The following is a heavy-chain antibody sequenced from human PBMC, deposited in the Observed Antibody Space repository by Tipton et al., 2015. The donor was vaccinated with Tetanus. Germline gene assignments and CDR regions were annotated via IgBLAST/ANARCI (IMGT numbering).Heavy chain of an antibody. Sequence: LSLTCAASGFTFSSYGMHWVRQAPGKGLEWVAVIWYDGSNKYYADSVKGRFTISRDNSKNTLYLQMNSLRAEDTAVYYCARAGDYGGNEDLDYWGQGSLVIVSS. CDR2: IWYDGSNK. CDR3: ARAGDYGGNEDLDY. J-gene: IGHJ4*02. CDR1: GFTFSSYG. V-gene: IGHV3-33*01. D-gene: IGHD4-23*01.